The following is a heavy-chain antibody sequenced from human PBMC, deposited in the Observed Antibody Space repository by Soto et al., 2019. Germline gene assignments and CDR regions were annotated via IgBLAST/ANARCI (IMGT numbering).Heavy chain of an antibody. Sequence: QVQLVQSGAEVKKPGASVKVSCKASGYTFTNYAINWVRQAPGQGLEWMGWMSAYNGNTNYAQKFQVRVAMTTDTSTSTAYMELRGLGSDDTAVYYCARGYCSSTNCYDVFDIWGQGTVVTVSS. CDR2: MSAYNGNT. V-gene: IGHV1-18*01. CDR1: GYTFTNYA. CDR3: ARGYCSSTNCYDVFDI. J-gene: IGHJ3*02. D-gene: IGHD2-2*01.